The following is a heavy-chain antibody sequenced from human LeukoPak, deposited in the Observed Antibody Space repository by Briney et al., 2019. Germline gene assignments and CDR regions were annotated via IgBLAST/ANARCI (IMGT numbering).Heavy chain of an antibody. CDR1: GFTFTDYY. CDR2: ISHTGNSI. Sequence: GGSLRLSCAASGFTFTDYYMSWIRQAPGKGPEWVSYISHTGNSIRYADSVKGRFTISRDNAKNSVSLQMNSLRAEDTAVYYCARARDSASGWFDPWGQGTLVTASS. V-gene: IGHV3-11*01. J-gene: IGHJ5*02. CDR3: ARARDSASGWFDP.